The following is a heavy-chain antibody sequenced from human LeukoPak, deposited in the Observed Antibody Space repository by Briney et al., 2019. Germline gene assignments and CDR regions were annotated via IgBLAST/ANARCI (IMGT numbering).Heavy chain of an antibody. CDR1: GGSISSYY. Sequence: TSETLSLTCTVSGGSISSYYWSWIRQPPGKGLEWIGYIYYSGRTNYNPSLKSRVTISVDTSKNQFSLKLSSVTAADTAVYYCARTSYGDYGATNWFDPWGQGTLVTVSS. D-gene: IGHD4-17*01. V-gene: IGHV4-59*01. CDR3: ARTSYGDYGATNWFDP. J-gene: IGHJ5*02. CDR2: IYYSGRT.